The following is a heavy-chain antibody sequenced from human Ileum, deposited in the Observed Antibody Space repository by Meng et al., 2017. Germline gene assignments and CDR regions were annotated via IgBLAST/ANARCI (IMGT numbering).Heavy chain of an antibody. D-gene: IGHD3-22*01. CDR1: GFTFSNYA. CDR2: SSGSGGKT. CDR3: AKSEGYDSGGHYKPESDY. J-gene: IGHJ4*02. Sequence: GESLKISCAASGFTFSNYAMSWVRQAPGKGLEWVSGSSGSGGKTWYADSVRGRFTISRDNSKNTLPLQMNSLRVDDTAVYYCAKSEGYDSGGHYKPESDYWGQGTLVTVSS. V-gene: IGHV3-23*01.